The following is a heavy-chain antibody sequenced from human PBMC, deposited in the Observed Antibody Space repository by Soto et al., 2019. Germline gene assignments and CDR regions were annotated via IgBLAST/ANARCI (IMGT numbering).Heavy chain of an antibody. V-gene: IGHV1-69*01. CDR2: IIPIFGTA. CDR1: GGTFSSYA. J-gene: IGHJ4*02. Sequence: QVQLVQSVAEVKKPGSSVKVSCKASGGTFSSYAISWVRQAPGQGLEWMGGIIPIFGTANYAQKFQGRVTITADESTSTAYMELSSLRSEDTAVYYCARDGGAYCGGDCYEYYFDYWGQGTLVTVSS. CDR3: ARDGGAYCGGDCYEYYFDY. D-gene: IGHD2-21*02.